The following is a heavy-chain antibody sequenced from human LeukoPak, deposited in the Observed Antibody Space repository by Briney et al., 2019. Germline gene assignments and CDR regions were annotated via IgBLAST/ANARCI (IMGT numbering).Heavy chain of an antibody. Sequence: ASVKVSCKASGYTFTGYYMHWVRQAPGQGLEWMGWINPNSGGTNYAQKFQGRVTMTRDTSISTAYMELSRLRSDDTAVYYCANAYYYGSGSYADDAFDIWGQGTMVTVSS. CDR3: ANAYYYGSGSYADDAFDI. D-gene: IGHD3-10*01. J-gene: IGHJ3*02. CDR2: INPNSGGT. CDR1: GYTFTGYY. V-gene: IGHV1-2*02.